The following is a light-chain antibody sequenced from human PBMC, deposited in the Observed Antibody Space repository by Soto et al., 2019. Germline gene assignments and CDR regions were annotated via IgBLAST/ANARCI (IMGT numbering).Light chain of an antibody. V-gene: IGKV3-15*01. J-gene: IGKJ2*01. CDR2: DAS. CDR1: QSVGRR. CDR3: QQYYDWYT. Sequence: VVMTQSPATLSVSPGERATLSCRASQSVGRRLAWYQQNPGQAPRLLIYDASTRATGIPARFSGSGSGTEFTLTISSLQSEDFAVYYCQQYYDWYTFGQGTKL.